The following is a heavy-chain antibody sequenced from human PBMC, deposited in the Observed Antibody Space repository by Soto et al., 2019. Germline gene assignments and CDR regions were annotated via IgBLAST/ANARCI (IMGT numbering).Heavy chain of an antibody. CDR1: GDSVIGGSYC. D-gene: IGHD6-13*01. CDR3: ARQRVLPAQYFCDY. J-gene: IGHJ4*02. Sequence: KASETLSLTCTVSGDSVIGGSYCWTWLRQPPGKGLEWIGYVIPGGSTSYNPSLKSRVTISIGTSENQFSLKLNSITAADTAVYCCARQRVLPAQYFCDYWGQGTLVSVSS. V-gene: IGHV4-61*01. CDR2: VIPGGST.